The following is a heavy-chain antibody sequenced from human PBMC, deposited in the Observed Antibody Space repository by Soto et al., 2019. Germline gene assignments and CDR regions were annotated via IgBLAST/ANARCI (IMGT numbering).Heavy chain of an antibody. CDR3: APGEAARNNRYYGMDV. Sequence: PSETLSLTGAVYGGSFSGYYWSWIRQPPGKGLEWIGEINHSGSTNYNPSLKSRVTISGDTSKNQCSLKMSSVTAADTAVYYCAPGEAARNNRYYGMDVWGQGTTVTV. CDR1: GGSFSGYY. CDR2: INHSGST. V-gene: IGHV4-34*01. J-gene: IGHJ6*02. D-gene: IGHD6-6*01.